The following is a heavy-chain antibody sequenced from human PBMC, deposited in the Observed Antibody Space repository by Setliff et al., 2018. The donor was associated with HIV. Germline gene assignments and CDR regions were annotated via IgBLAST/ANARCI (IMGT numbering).Heavy chain of an antibody. V-gene: IGHV4-61*09. CDR3: ATFSPRDAFDI. D-gene: IGHD3-16*01. Sequence: LSLTCTVSGGSISSGGYYWSWIRQPAGKGLEWIGHIYTSWSTKYNPSLKGRVTISVDTSKNQFSLNLSSVTAADTAFYYCATFSPRDAFDIWGQGTMVTVSS. CDR1: GGSISSGGYY. J-gene: IGHJ3*02. CDR2: IYTSWST.